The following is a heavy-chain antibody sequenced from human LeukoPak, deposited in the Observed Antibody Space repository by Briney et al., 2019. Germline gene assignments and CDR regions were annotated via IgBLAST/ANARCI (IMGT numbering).Heavy chain of an antibody. CDR1: GGSVSSSIYY. Sequence: TPSETLSLTCTISGGSVSSSIYYWGWIRQPPGEGLEWIGSIYYTGSTYYNPSLESRVTISVDTSKNQFSLKLSSVTAADTAVYYCARLYDSSGYYYYYYMDVWGKGTTVTVSS. V-gene: IGHV4-39*01. CDR2: IYYTGST. D-gene: IGHD3-22*01. CDR3: ARLYDSSGYYYYYYMDV. J-gene: IGHJ6*03.